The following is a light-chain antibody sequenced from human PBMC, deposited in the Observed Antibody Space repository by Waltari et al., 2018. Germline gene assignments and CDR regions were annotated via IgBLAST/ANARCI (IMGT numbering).Light chain of an antibody. Sequence: QLVLTQSPSASASLGASVKLPCTLSSGHSSYTIARHQHQPGKGPRYLMKVNSDGSHSKGDGIPDRFSGSSSGAERYLTISSLQSEDEADYHCQTWGTDIHVVFGGGTKLAVL. V-gene: IGLV4-69*01. CDR1: SGHSSYT. CDR3: QTWGTDIHVV. J-gene: IGLJ2*01. CDR2: VNSDGSH.